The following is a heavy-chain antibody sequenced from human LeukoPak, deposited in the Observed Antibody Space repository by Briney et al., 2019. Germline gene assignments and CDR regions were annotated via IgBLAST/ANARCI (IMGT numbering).Heavy chain of an antibody. J-gene: IGHJ6*04. V-gene: IGHV4-39*07. CDR2: IYYSGST. Sequence: SETLSLTCTVSGGSISSSSYYWGWIRQPPGKGLEWLGSIYYSGSTYYNPSLKGRVTISVDTSKNQFSLKLSSVTAADTAVYYCAELGITMIGGVWGKGTTVTISS. D-gene: IGHD3-10*02. CDR1: GGSISSSSYY. CDR3: AELGITMIGGV.